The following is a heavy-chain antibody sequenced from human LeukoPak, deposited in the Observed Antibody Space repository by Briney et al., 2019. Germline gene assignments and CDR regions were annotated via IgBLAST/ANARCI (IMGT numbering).Heavy chain of an antibody. CDR3: ARETGEQWTWISNFDY. Sequence: KPGGSLRLSCAASGFTFSDYYMSWIRQAPGKGLEWVSYISSSGSTIYYADSVKGRFTISGDNSKNTLYLQMNSLRAEDTAVYYCARETGEQWTWISNFDYWGQGTLVTVSS. V-gene: IGHV3-11*04. CDR1: GFTFSDYY. J-gene: IGHJ4*02. CDR2: ISSSGSTI. D-gene: IGHD6-19*01.